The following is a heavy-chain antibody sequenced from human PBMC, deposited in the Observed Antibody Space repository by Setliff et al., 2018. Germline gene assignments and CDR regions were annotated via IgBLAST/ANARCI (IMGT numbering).Heavy chain of an antibody. D-gene: IGHD2-15*01. CDR1: GGSISSSNYY. Sequence: PSETLSLTCTVSGGSISSSNYYWGWIRQPPGKGLEWIGNIYYGGSAYYNPSLKSRVTISVDTSKNQFSLKLSSVTAADTAMYYCARILGYCSGGSCYVPYWGQGTLVNVSS. V-gene: IGHV4-39*07. J-gene: IGHJ4*02. CDR2: IYYGGSA. CDR3: ARILGYCSGGSCYVPY.